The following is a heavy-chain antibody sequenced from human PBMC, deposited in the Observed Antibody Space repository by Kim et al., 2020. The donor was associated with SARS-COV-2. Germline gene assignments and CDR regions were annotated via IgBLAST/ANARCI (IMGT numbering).Heavy chain of an antibody. D-gene: IGHD2-2*01. Sequence: SETLSLTCAVYGGSFSGYYWSWIRQPPGKGLEWIGEINHSGSTNYNPSLKSRVTISVDTSKNQFSLKLSSVTAADTAVYYCARPAAARGFDPWGQGTLVTVSS. CDR1: GGSFSGYY. J-gene: IGHJ5*02. V-gene: IGHV4-34*01. CDR2: INHSGST. CDR3: ARPAAARGFDP.